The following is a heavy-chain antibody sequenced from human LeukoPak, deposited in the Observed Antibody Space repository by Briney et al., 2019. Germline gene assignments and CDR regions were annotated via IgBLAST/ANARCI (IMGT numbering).Heavy chain of an antibody. CDR3: ARGITIFGVVTHSPSWFDP. CDR1: GGSISRYY. V-gene: IGHV4-59*01. J-gene: IGHJ5*02. Sequence: KSSGTLSLTCTVSGGSISRYYWTWIRQSPGKGLEWIGHSYYSGSTNYNPSLKSRVTISVDTFKNQCSLKLNFVTAADTAFYYCARGITIFGVVTHSPSWFDPWGQGTLVTVSS. D-gene: IGHD3-3*01. CDR2: SYYSGST.